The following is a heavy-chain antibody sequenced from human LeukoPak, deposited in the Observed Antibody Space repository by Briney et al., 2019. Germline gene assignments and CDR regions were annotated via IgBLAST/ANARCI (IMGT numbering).Heavy chain of an antibody. Sequence: SQTLSLTCTVSGGSISSGDYYRSWIRQPPGKGLEWIGYIYYSGSTYYNPSLKSRVTISVDTSKDQFSLKLSSVTAADTAVYYCARGRAKGDYYFDYWGQGTLVTVSS. J-gene: IGHJ4*02. D-gene: IGHD2-21*02. CDR1: GGSISSGDYY. V-gene: IGHV4-30-4*08. CDR2: IYYSGST. CDR3: ARGRAKGDYYFDY.